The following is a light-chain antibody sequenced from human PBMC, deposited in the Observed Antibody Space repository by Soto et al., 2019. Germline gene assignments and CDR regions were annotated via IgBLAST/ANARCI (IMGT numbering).Light chain of an antibody. CDR2: SAS. V-gene: IGKV1-27*01. Sequence: DIQMTQSPSSLSASVGDSVTITCRASQGISNYLAWYQQKPGKVPQLLIYSASTLPSGVPSRFSGSASGTDFTLTISSLHPEDVATYYCQKYDNVPITFGQGTRLELK. CDR3: QKYDNVPIT. J-gene: IGKJ5*01. CDR1: QGISNY.